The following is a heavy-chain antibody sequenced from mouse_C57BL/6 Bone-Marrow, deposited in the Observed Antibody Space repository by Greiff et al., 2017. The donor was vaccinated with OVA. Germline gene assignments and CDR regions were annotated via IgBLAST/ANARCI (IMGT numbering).Heavy chain of an antibody. CDR3: ARSSGPAWFAY. CDR2: IYPRSGNT. CDR1: GYTFTSYG. Sequence: LVESGAELARPGASVKLSCKASGYTFTSYGISWVKQRTGQGLEWIGEIYPRSGNTYYNEKFKGKATLTADKSSSTAYMELRSLTSEDSAVDFCARSSGPAWFAYWGQGTLVTVSA. D-gene: IGHD1-1*01. V-gene: IGHV1-81*01. J-gene: IGHJ3*01.